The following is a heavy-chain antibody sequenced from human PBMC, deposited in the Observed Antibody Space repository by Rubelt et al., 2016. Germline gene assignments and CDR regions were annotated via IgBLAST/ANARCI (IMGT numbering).Heavy chain of an antibody. CDR3: AWVVSGTSVGWLDP. CDR1: GYTFTSYG. J-gene: IGHJ5*02. Sequence: QVQLVQSGAEVKKPGASVKVSCKASGYTFTSYGISWVRQAPGQGLEWMGWISAYNGNTNYAQKLQGRVTMTTDTSTRKAYMELRSLGSDDTAVYYCAWVVSGTSVGWLDPWGQGTLVTVSS. D-gene: IGHD6-13*01. V-gene: IGHV1-18*01. CDR2: ISAYNGNT.